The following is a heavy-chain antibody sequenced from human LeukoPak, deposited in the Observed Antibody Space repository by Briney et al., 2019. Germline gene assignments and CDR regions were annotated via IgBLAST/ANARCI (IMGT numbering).Heavy chain of an antibody. V-gene: IGHV1-2*02. Sequence: ASVKVSCKASGYTFTGYNMHCWGQAPGHGLEWMGWINPNSGGTNYAQKFQGRVTMTRDTSISTAYMELSLLRSADTAVYYCASVDKFTMVRGAKNWFDPWGQGTPVTVSS. CDR3: ASVDKFTMVRGAKNWFDP. CDR2: INPNSGGT. D-gene: IGHD3-10*01. CDR1: GYTFTGYN. J-gene: IGHJ5*02.